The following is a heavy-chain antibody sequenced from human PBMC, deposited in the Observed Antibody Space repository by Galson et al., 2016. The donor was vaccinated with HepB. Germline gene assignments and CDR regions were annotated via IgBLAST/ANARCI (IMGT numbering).Heavy chain of an antibody. V-gene: IGHV4-39*07. J-gene: IGHJ4*02. CDR3: ARGARGYSYDLFDS. CDR1: GGSISSGTYY. D-gene: IGHD5-18*01. CDR2: IYYSGST. Sequence: SETLSLTCTVSGGSISSGTYYWGWIRQPPGKGLAWIGSIYYSGSTYYNPSLKSRVTISKDTSKKQFSLKLNSVTAADTAVYYCARGARGYSYDLFDSWGQGTQVTVSS.